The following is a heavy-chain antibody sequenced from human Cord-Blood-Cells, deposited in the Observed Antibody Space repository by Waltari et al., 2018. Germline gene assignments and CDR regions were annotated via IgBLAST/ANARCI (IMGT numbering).Heavy chain of an antibody. D-gene: IGHD4-17*01. V-gene: IGHV1-69*02. J-gene: IGHJ4*02. Sequence: VQLVQSGAEVKKPGSSVKVSCKASRGTFSSYTISWVRQAPGQGLEWMGRIIPILGIANYAQKFQDSVTITADKSTSRAYMVLSSLRSEDTAVYYCASLYGGNSFDYWGQGTLVTVSS. CDR2: IIPILGIA. CDR3: ASLYGGNSFDY. CDR1: RGTFSSYT.